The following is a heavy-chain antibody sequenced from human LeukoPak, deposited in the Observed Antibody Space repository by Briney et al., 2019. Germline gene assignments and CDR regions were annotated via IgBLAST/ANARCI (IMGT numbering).Heavy chain of an antibody. D-gene: IGHD3-16*01. Sequence: GGSLRLSCGGPGFSFSVYPMDWVRQAPGKGPEWVAHIRDKSNGYTTEYAASVRNRFIISRDDSKNSLYFQLNSLKSEDTAVYYCARRGPDRALGYWGQGTMVTVSS. V-gene: IGHV3-72*01. J-gene: IGHJ4*02. CDR1: GFSFSVYP. CDR2: IRDKSNGYTT. CDR3: ARRGPDRALGY.